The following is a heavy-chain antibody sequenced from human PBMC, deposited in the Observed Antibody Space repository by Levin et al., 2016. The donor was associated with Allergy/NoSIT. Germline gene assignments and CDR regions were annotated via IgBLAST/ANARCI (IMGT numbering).Heavy chain of an antibody. D-gene: IGHD3-10*01. V-gene: IGHV1-8*01. Sequence: WVRQAPGQGLEWMGWMNPNSGNTGYAQKFQGRLTMTRNTSISTAYMELSSLRSEDTAVYYCARSGSYLGMNWFDPWGQGTLVTVSS. J-gene: IGHJ5*02. CDR3: ARSGSYLGMNWFDP. CDR2: MNPNSGNT.